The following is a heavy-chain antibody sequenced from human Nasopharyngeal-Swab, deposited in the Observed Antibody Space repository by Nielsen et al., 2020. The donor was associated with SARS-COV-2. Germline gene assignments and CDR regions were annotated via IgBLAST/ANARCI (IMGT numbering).Heavy chain of an antibody. CDR3: ARSPSPHITMIVVVTHWYFDL. Sequence: SETLSLTCTVSGGSISSGGYYWSWIRQHPGKGLEWIGYIYYSGSTYYNPSLKSRVTISVDTSKNQFSLKLSSVTAADTAVHYCARSPSPHITMIVVVTHWYFDLWGRGTLVTVSS. CDR1: GGSISSGGYY. V-gene: IGHV4-31*03. D-gene: IGHD3-22*01. CDR2: IYYSGST. J-gene: IGHJ2*01.